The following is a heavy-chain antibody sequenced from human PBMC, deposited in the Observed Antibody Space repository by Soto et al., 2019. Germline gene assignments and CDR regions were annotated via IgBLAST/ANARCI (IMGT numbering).Heavy chain of an antibody. D-gene: IGHD4-17*01. CDR3: AVAYDYGGAFDI. CDR1: GYTFTSYD. V-gene: IGHV1-8*01. Sequence: GASVKVSCKASGYTFTSYDINWVRQATGQGLEWMGWMNPNIGNTGYAQKFQGRFTMTRNTSISTAYMELSSLSSEDTAVYYCAVAYDYGGAFDIWGQGTMVTVSS. CDR2: MNPNIGNT. J-gene: IGHJ3*02.